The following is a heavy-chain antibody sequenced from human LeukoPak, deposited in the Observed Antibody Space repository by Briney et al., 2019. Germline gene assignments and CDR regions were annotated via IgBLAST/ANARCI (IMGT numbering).Heavy chain of an antibody. CDR2: FYHSGNT. D-gene: IGHD5-24*01. Sequence: PGGSLRLSCAGSGFTFSSYSINWIRQPPGKGLEWIGSFYHSGNTNYNPSLKSRVTISVDTSKNQFSLRLSSVTAADTAIYYCANSVRWLQFDSWGQGTLVTVSS. CDR1: GFTFSSYS. V-gene: IGHV4-59*01. CDR3: ANSVRWLQFDS. J-gene: IGHJ4*02.